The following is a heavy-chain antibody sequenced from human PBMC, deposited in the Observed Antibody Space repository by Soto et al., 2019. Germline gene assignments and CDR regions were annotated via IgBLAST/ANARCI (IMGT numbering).Heavy chain of an antibody. CDR2: IYYTGST. CDR3: ARSNWYSEY. CDR1: GGSINNHY. Sequence: QVQLQESGPGLVKPSETLSLTCTVSGGSINNHYWSWIRQPPGNGLEWIGYIYYTGSTNYNPSLKSRVTISVDTSKNQFSLNLTSLTAADTAIYYCARSNWYSEYWGQGTLVTVSS. D-gene: IGHD7-27*01. V-gene: IGHV4-59*11. J-gene: IGHJ4*02.